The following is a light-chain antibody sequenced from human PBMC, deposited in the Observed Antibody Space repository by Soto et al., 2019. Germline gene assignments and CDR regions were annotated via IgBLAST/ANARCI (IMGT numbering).Light chain of an antibody. Sequence: QSVLTQPASVSGSPGQSSTISCTGTSSDVGYYNFVSWYQQHPGKAPKLIIYEVSNRPSGVSNRFSASKSGNTASLTISGLQAEDEADYHCSSYSGSTAFYVCGTGTKVTV. CDR1: SSDVGYYNF. CDR3: SSYSGSTAFYV. J-gene: IGLJ1*01. CDR2: EVS. V-gene: IGLV2-14*01.